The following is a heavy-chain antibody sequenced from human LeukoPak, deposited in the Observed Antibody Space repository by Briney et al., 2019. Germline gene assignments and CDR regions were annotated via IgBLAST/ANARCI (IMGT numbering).Heavy chain of an antibody. CDR2: ISSSSSYT. CDR1: GFTFSDYY. D-gene: IGHD3-10*01. J-gene: IGHJ3*02. CDR3: ARDWSGLEAFDI. Sequence: PGGSLRLSPAPSGFTFSDYYMRAVPPTPEGRRERGSYISSSSSYTNYAVSVKGRFTIPRDNAKNSLYLQMNSLRAEDTAVYDCARDWSGLEAFDICVQGTMVTVSS. V-gene: IGHV3-11*06.